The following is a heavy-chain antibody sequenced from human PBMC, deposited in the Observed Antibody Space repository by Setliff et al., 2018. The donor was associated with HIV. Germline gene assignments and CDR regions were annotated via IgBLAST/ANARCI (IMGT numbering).Heavy chain of an antibody. CDR1: GFTFDDYG. CDR3: AMFSSSSG. Sequence: LRLSCSASGFTFDDYGMSWVRQAPGKGLEWVSGVNWHGSSTGYADSVKGRFSISRDNAKNTLYLQMNGLRGEDTAVYYCAMFSSSSGWGQGTQVTVSS. V-gene: IGHV3-20*04. J-gene: IGHJ4*02. D-gene: IGHD6-6*01. CDR2: VNWHGSST.